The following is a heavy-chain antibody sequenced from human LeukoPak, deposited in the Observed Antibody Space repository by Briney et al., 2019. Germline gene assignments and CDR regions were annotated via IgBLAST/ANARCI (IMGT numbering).Heavy chain of an antibody. V-gene: IGHV3-64D*06. CDR1: GFTFSRYA. CDR3: VGGFY. Sequence: GSLRLSCSASGFTFSRYAMLWVRQAPGKGLGCVSAISTSGGSTYYADSVKGRFTISRDNSKNTLYLQMSSLRDEDTAVYYCVGGFYWGQGTLVTVSS. CDR2: ISTSGGST. D-gene: IGHD3-16*01. J-gene: IGHJ4*02.